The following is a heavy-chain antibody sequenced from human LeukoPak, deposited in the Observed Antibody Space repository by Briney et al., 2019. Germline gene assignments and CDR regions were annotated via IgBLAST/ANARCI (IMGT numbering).Heavy chain of an antibody. CDR1: GFTVSNKY. Sequence: GSLRLSCAASGFTVSNKYMTWVRQAPGKGLEWVSLIYSDGRTYYADSVKGRCTISRDNSKNTLYLQMNSLRVEDTAVYYCARTSPVRGVHYMDVWGKGTTVIVSS. V-gene: IGHV3-53*01. D-gene: IGHD3-10*01. J-gene: IGHJ6*03. CDR3: ARTSPVRGVHYMDV. CDR2: IYSDGRT.